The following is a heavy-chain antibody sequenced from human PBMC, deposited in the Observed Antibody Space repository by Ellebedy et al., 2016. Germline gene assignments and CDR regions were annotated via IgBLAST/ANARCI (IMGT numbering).Heavy chain of an antibody. V-gene: IGHV3-21*01. J-gene: IGHJ6*03. CDR1: GFTVSSNY. CDR3: ARGQLEYYYYMGV. Sequence: GESLKISXAASGFTVSSNYMTWVRQAPGKGLEYISSISGSSSYTYYADSVKGRFTISRDNARNSLYLQMDSLRAEDMAMYYCARGQLEYYYYMGVWGTGTTVTVSS. D-gene: IGHD1-1*01. CDR2: ISGSSSYT.